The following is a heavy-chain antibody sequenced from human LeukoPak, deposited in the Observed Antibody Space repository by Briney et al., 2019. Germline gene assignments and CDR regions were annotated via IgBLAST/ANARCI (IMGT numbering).Heavy chain of an antibody. CDR1: GFTVCSNS. Sequence: PGGSLRLSCTVSGFTVCSNSMSWVRQAPGKGLEWVSFIYSDNTHYSDSVKGRFTISRDNSKNTLYLQMNSLRAEDTAVYYCAGRYDSSGYPLHWGQGTLVTVSS. CDR3: AGRYDSSGYPLH. D-gene: IGHD3-22*01. J-gene: IGHJ4*02. V-gene: IGHV3-53*01. CDR2: IYSDNT.